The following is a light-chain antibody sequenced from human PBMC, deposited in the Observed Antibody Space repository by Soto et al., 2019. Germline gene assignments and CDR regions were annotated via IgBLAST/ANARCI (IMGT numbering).Light chain of an antibody. V-gene: IGKV3-20*01. CDR1: QNIRSN. CDR2: GAS. J-gene: IGKJ1*01. Sequence: EIVMTQSPATLSVSPGERATLSCRASQNIRSNLAWYQQKPGQAPRLLIYGASSRATGIPDRFSGSGSGTDFTLTISRLEPEDFAVYYCQQYETFGQGTKVDIK. CDR3: QQYET.